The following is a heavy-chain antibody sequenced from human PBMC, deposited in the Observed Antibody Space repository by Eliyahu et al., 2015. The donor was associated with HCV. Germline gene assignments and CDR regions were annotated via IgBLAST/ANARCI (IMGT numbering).Heavy chain of an antibody. CDR1: GFTVSGQY. D-gene: IGHD6-13*01. CDR3: ARGQVAEAGTY. Sequence: QLVESGGGLVQPGGSLRLSCAASGFTVSGQYMAWVRQAPGRGLEWVSLMESGGSTHYADSVKGRFIISRDNSKNTLYLEMNSLKSGDTAVYYCARGQVAEAGTYWGQGTLVTVSS. V-gene: IGHV3-66*02. J-gene: IGHJ4*02. CDR2: MESGGST.